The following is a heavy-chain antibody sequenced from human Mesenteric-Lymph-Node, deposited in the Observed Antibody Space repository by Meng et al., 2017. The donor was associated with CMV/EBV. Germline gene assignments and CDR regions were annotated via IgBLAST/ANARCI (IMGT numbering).Heavy chain of an antibody. CDR2: ISSSTSSI. Sequence: GGSLRLSCVASGFIFSDYEIYWVRQAPGKGLECLSYISSSTSSIEYADSVKGRFTISRDNAKSSLYLQMNSLRAEDTATYYCARRYSNSFIRAYYGLDVWGQGTTVTVSS. CDR1: GFIFSDYE. V-gene: IGHV3-48*03. CDR3: ARRYSNSFIRAYYGLDV. J-gene: IGHJ6*02. D-gene: IGHD1-26*01.